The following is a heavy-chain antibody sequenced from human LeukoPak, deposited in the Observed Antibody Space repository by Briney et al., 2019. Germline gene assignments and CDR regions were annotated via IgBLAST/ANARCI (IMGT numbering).Heavy chain of an antibody. CDR3: AREIAVAGVDY. CDR2: ISSSSSYI. CDR1: GFTFSSYS. V-gene: IGHV3-21*01. D-gene: IGHD6-19*01. J-gene: IGHJ4*02. Sequence: GGSPRLSCAASGFTFSSYSMNWVRQAPGKGLEWVSSISSSSSYIYYADSVKGRFTISRDNAKNSLYLQMNSLRAEDTAVYYCAREIAVAGVDYWGQGTLVTVSS.